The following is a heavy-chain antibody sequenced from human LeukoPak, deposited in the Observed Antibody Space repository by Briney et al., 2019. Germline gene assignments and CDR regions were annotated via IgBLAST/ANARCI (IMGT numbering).Heavy chain of an antibody. V-gene: IGHV4-30-2*01. Sequence: PSETLSLTCTVSGGSISSGGYYWSWIRQPPGKGLEWIGYIYHSGSTYYNPSLKSRVTISVDRSKNQFSLKLGSVTAADTAMYYCARAPPYYYGSGSLGSYHYGMDVWGQGTTVTVSS. CDR1: GGSISSGGYY. CDR2: IYHSGST. D-gene: IGHD3-10*01. J-gene: IGHJ6*02. CDR3: ARAPPYYYGSGSLGSYHYGMDV.